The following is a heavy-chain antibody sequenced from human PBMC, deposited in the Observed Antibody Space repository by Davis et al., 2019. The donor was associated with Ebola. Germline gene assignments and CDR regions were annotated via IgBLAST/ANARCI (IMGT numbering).Heavy chain of an antibody. CDR1: GYTFTSYY. V-gene: IGHV1-46*01. CDR3: ARDPLNGDYGDY. D-gene: IGHD4-17*01. J-gene: IGHJ4*02. Sequence: AASVKVSCKASGYTFTSYYMHWVRQAPGQGLEWMGIINPSGGSTSYAQKFQSRVTITRDTSTSTVYMELSSLRSEDTAVYYCARDPLNGDYGDYWGQGTLVTVSS. CDR2: INPSGGST.